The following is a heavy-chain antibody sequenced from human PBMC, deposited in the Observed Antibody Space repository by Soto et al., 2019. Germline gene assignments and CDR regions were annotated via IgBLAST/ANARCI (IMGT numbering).Heavy chain of an antibody. CDR1: GGSISSDY. CDR2: IYYSGST. Sequence: SDTLSLTCTVSGGSISSDYWSWIRQPPGKGLEWIGYIYYSGSTNYNPSLKSRVTIPVDTSKNQFSLKLSSVTAADTAVYYCARGPLAGYSSGWDYWGQGTLVTVS. D-gene: IGHD6-19*01. V-gene: IGHV4-59*01. J-gene: IGHJ4*02. CDR3: ARGPLAGYSSGWDY.